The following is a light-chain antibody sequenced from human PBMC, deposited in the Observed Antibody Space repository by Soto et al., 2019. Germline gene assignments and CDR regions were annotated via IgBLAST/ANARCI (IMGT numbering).Light chain of an antibody. J-gene: IGLJ2*01. CDR2: EVT. CDR3: SSFAGGGNPVL. V-gene: IGLV2-8*01. Sequence: QSALTQPPSASGSLGQSVTISCTGTSSVVRGYNYVSWHQQHPGKAPKVMIYEVTKRPPGVPDRFSGSKSGNTASLTVSGLQAEDEADYYCSSFAGGGNPVLLGGGTKLTVL. CDR1: SSVVRGYNY.